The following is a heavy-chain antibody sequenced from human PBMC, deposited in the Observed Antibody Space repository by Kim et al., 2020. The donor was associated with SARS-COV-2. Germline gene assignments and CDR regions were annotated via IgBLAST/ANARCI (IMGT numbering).Heavy chain of an antibody. D-gene: IGHD3-22*01. Sequence: GGSLRLSCAASGFTFSSYGMHWVRQAPGKGLEWVAVIWYDGSNKYYADSVKGRFTISRDNSKNTLYLQMNSLRAEDTAVYYCARAIIGPGYYPRADYYYGMDVWGQGTTVTVSS. CDR3: ARAIIGPGYYPRADYYYGMDV. V-gene: IGHV3-33*01. J-gene: IGHJ6*02. CDR1: GFTFSSYG. CDR2: IWYDGSNK.